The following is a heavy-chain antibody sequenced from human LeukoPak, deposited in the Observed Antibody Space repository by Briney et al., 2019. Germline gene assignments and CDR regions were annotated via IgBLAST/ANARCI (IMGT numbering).Heavy chain of an antibody. V-gene: IGHV1-69*05. CDR1: GGTFSSYA. D-gene: IGHD6-13*01. J-gene: IGHJ5*02. Sequence: ASVKVSCKASGGTFSSYAISWVRQAPGQGLEWMGGIIPIFGTANYAQKFQGRVTITTDGSTSTAYMELSSLRSEDTAVYYCASVVAAAGTHWFDPWGQGTLVTVSS. CDR3: ASVVAAAGTHWFDP. CDR2: IIPIFGTA.